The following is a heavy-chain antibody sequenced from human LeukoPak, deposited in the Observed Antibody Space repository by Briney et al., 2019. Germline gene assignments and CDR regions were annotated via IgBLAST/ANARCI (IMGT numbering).Heavy chain of an antibody. CDR3: ARGKRAGDALDI. Sequence: PSETLSLTCTVSGYSISSGYYWGWIRQPPGQGLEWIGSIYHSGSTYYNPSLKSRVTISVDTSKNQFSLKLSSVTAADTAVYYCARGKRAGDALDIWGQGTMVTVSS. V-gene: IGHV4-38-2*02. J-gene: IGHJ3*02. CDR1: GYSISSGYY. CDR2: IYHSGST. D-gene: IGHD6-19*01.